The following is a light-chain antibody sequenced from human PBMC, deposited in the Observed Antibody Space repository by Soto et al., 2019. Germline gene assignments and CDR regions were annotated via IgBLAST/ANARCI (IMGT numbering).Light chain of an antibody. V-gene: IGKV1-27*01. J-gene: IGKJ1*01. Sequence: DIQMTQSPSSLSASVGDRVTITCRASQGISNYLAWYQPKPGKVPKLLIYAASTLQSGVPSRFSGSGSRTDFTPTISTLQPEDVATYYCQKYNSAPPTFGHGTKVEIK. CDR2: AAS. CDR3: QKYNSAPPT. CDR1: QGISNY.